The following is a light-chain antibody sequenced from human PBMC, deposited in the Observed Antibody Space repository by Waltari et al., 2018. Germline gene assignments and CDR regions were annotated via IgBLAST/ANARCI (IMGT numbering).Light chain of an antibody. CDR2: GNS. Sequence: QSVLTPPPSVSGAPGQRVTISCTGSSPHIGAGYDVHWYQQLPGTAPKLLIYGNSNRPSGVPDRFSGSKSGTSASLAITGLQAEDEADYYCQSYDSSLSGGVFGGGTKLTVL. CDR3: QSYDSSLSGGV. J-gene: IGLJ2*01. CDR1: SPHIGAGYD. V-gene: IGLV1-40*01.